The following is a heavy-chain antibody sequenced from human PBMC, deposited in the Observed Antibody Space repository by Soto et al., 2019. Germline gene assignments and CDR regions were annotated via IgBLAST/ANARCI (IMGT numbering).Heavy chain of an antibody. CDR1: GFDASVNF. CDR2: INNAGTT. Sequence: EVPLVESGGTLVQPGGSPKLSCAASGFDASVNFMTWVRQAPGKGLEWVTAINNAGTTFYADSVKGRFSISRDDSKNTLYLQMNSLRVEDTAMYYCVRENYYYGMDVWGQGTAVTVSS. V-gene: IGHV3-66*01. J-gene: IGHJ6*02. CDR3: VRENYYYGMDV.